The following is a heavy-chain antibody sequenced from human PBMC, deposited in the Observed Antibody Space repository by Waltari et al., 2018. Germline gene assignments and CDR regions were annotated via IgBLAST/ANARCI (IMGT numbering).Heavy chain of an antibody. D-gene: IGHD3-10*01. Sequence: EVQLVESGGGLVKPGGSLRLSCAASGFTFSNAWMNWVRQAPGKGLEWVGRIKSKTDGGTTDYAAPVKGRLTISRDDSKNTLYLQMNSLKTEDTAVYYCTTGITMVRGAYYHYYGMDVWGQGTTVTVSS. CDR1: GFTFSNAW. J-gene: IGHJ6*02. CDR3: TTGITMVRGAYYHYYGMDV. CDR2: IKSKTDGGTT. V-gene: IGHV3-15*07.